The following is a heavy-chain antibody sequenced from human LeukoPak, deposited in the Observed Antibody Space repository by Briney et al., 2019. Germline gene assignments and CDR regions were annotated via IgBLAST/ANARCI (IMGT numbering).Heavy chain of an antibody. V-gene: IGHV1-2*02. CDR2: INPDSGGT. J-gene: IGHJ4*02. Sequence: ASVKVSCKASGYTFTGYYMHWLRQAPGQGLEWMGWINPDSGGTKYAQKFQGRVTMTRDTSISTAYMELSRLRSDDTAVYYCARASSTSLWFGELLPDYWGQGTLVTVSS. D-gene: IGHD3-10*01. CDR3: ARASSTSLWFGELLPDY. CDR1: GYTFTGYY.